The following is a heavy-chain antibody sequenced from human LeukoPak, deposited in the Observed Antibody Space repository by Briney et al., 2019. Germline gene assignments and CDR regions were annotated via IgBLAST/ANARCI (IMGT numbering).Heavy chain of an antibody. CDR2: ISWNSGSI. D-gene: IGHD2-2*01. Sequence: PGRSLRLSCAASGFTFDDYAMHWVRQAPGKGLEWVSGISWNSGSIGYADSVKGRFTISRDNAKNSLYLQMNSLRAEDTAVYYCARDRSLVGDVWGKGTTVTVSS. CDR3: ARDRSLVGDV. CDR1: GFTFDDYA. V-gene: IGHV3-9*01. J-gene: IGHJ6*04.